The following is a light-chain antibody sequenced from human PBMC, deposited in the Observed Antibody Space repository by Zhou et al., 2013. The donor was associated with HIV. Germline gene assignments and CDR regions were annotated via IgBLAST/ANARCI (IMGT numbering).Light chain of an antibody. Sequence: EIALTQSPGTLSLSPGERATLSCRASQSVSSSYLAWYQQKPGQAPRLLIFGGSSRATGIPDRFSASGSGTDFTLTISRLEPEDFAVYFCQQYGSSPLTFGGGTKLEIK. J-gene: IGKJ4*01. CDR2: GGS. CDR3: QQYGSSPLT. CDR1: QSVSSSY. V-gene: IGKV3-20*01.